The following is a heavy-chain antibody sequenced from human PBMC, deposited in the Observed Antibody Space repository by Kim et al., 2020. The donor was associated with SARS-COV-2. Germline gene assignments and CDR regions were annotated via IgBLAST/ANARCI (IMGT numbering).Heavy chain of an antibody. D-gene: IGHD3-10*01. J-gene: IGHJ4*02. CDR2: IYPGDSDT. CDR3: ARHVVGEYISYYFDY. Sequence: GESLKISCKGSGYSFTSYWIGWVRQMPGKGLEWMGIIYPGDSDTRYSPSFQGQVTISADKSISTAYLQWSSLKASDTAMYYCARHVVGEYISYYFDYWGQGTLVTVSS. CDR1: GYSFTSYW. V-gene: IGHV5-51*01.